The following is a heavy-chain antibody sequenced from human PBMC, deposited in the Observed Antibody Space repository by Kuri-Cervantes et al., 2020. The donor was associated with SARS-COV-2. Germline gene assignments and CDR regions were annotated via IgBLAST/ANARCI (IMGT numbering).Heavy chain of an antibody. CDR1: GYTFTSYG. D-gene: IGHD6-19*01. CDR3: ATRIAVSGTYYYYYMDG. J-gene: IGHJ6*03. CDR2: ISAYNGNT. Sequence: ASVKVSCKASGYTFTSYGISWVRQAPGQGLEWMGWISAYNGNTTYAQKFQGRVTMTRDTSISTAYMELSRLRSDDTAVYYCATRIAVSGTYYYYYMDGWGKGTTVTVSS. V-gene: IGHV1-18*01.